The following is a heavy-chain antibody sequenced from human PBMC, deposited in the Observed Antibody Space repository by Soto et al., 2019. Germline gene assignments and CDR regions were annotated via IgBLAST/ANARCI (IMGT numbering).Heavy chain of an antibody. D-gene: IGHD2-2*03. Sequence: SETLSLTCTVSGGSISSSTYYWSWIRQPPGKGLEWIGYIYYSGGTNYSPSLKSRLTISVDTSKNQFSLKLSSVTAADTAVYYCARDLGYCSSTSCYGSFDYWGQGTLVTVSS. CDR1: GGSISSSTYY. V-gene: IGHV4-61*01. CDR2: IYYSGGT. J-gene: IGHJ4*02. CDR3: ARDLGYCSSTSCYGSFDY.